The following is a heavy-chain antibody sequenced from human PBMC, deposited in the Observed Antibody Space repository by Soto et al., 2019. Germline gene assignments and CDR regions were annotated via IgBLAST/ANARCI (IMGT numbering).Heavy chain of an antibody. V-gene: IGHV3-7*01. D-gene: IGHD4-4*01. Sequence: EVQLVESGGGLVQPGGSLRLSCVASGFTFKNYWMSWVRQAPGKGLEWVANVNQDGSEKHYVDSVKGRFTISRDNAENSLYMQMNSLRAEDTAVYYCARVRDYIPYWGQGTLVTVSS. CDR1: GFTFKNYW. CDR2: VNQDGSEK. J-gene: IGHJ4*02. CDR3: ARVRDYIPY.